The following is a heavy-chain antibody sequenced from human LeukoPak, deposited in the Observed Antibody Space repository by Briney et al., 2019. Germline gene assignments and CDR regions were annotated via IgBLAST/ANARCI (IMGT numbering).Heavy chain of an antibody. Sequence: PSETLSLTCTVSGGSISSYYWSWIRQPPGKGLEWIGYIYYSGNTNYNPSLKSRVTISVDTSKNQFSLKLSSVTAADTAVYYCARLPRKMATNYYYYYGMDVWGQGTTVTVSS. D-gene: IGHD5-24*01. CDR3: ARLPRKMATNYYYYYGMDV. V-gene: IGHV4-59*08. CDR1: GGSISSYY. CDR2: IYYSGNT. J-gene: IGHJ6*02.